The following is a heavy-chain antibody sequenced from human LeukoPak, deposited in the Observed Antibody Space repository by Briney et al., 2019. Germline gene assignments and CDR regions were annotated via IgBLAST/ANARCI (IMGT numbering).Heavy chain of an antibody. Sequence: ASVKVSCKASGYTLTSYYMHWVRQAPGQGLEWMGIINPSGGSTSYAQKFQGRVTMTRDTSTSTVYMELSSLRSEDTAVYYCARTNDIVVVIAPDYYFDYWGQGTLVTVSS. CDR2: INPSGGST. CDR1: GYTLTSYY. V-gene: IGHV1-46*01. CDR3: ARTNDIVVVIAPDYYFDY. J-gene: IGHJ4*02. D-gene: IGHD2-21*01.